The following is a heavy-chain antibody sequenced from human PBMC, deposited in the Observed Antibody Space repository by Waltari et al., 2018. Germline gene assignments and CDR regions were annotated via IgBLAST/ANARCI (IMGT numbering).Heavy chain of an antibody. CDR1: GYSISSGYY. J-gene: IGHJ4*02. Sequence: QVQLQESGPGLVKPSETLSLTCAVSGYSISSGYYWGWIRQPPGKGLEWIGSINHSGSTYYNPSLRSRVTISVDTSKNQFSLKLSSVAAADTAVYCCAMPYYDFWSGLDYWGQGTLVTVSS. V-gene: IGHV4-38-2*01. CDR2: INHSGST. CDR3: AMPYYDFWSGLDY. D-gene: IGHD3-3*01.